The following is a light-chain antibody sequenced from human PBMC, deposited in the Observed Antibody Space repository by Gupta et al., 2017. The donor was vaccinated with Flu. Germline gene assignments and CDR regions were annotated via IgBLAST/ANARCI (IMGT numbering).Light chain of an antibody. CDR1: QGIIYSDGNTN. V-gene: IGKV2-30*01. Sequence: DVEMTQSPLSLPVTLGQPASISCRSSQGIIYSDGNTNLHWFQQRPVRSPRRLIFQVSYRASGVPDRFISSGSCTDFTLKISRVEPDDVCIYFYMQGSHWPWAFGQGTTVEIK. CDR2: QVS. CDR3: MQGSHWPWA. J-gene: IGKJ1*01.